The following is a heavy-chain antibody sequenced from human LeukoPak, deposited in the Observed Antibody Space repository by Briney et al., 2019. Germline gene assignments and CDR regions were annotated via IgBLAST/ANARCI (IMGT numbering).Heavy chain of an antibody. CDR1: GYTFTGYY. Sequence: GASVKVSCKASGYTFTGYYMHWVRQAPGQGLEWMGRIIPILGIANYAQKFQGRVTITADKSTSTAYMELSSLRSEDTAVYYCARDVHDYGDYWGQGTLVTVSS. V-gene: IGHV1-69*04. J-gene: IGHJ4*02. CDR2: IIPILGIA. CDR3: ARDVHDYGDY.